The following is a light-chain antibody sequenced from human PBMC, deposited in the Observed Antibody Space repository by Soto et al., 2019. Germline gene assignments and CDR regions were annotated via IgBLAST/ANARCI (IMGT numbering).Light chain of an antibody. Sequence: QSVLTQPASVSGSPGQSITISCTGTRSDVGSYNLVSWYQQHPGKAPKLIISEGTRRPSGVSNRFSGSKSGSTASLTISGLQAEDEADYYCSSTYARSNVFVFGTGTKLTVL. CDR1: RSDVGSYNL. J-gene: IGLJ1*01. V-gene: IGLV2-23*01. CDR2: EGT. CDR3: SSTYARSNVFV.